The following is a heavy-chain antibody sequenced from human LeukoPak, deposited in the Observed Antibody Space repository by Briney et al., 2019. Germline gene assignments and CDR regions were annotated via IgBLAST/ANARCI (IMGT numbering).Heavy chain of an antibody. J-gene: IGHJ4*02. V-gene: IGHV3-30*18. D-gene: IGHD3-22*01. Sequence: GSLRLSCAVSGFTFRNYGMHWVRQAPGKGLEWVAVISYDESDKYYGDSVKGRFTISRDNSKNTLFLQMNSLRAEDTAVYFCAKDFRRADYYDSSGYYRMIDYWGQGTLVTVSS. CDR1: GFTFRNYG. CDR2: ISYDESDK. CDR3: AKDFRRADYYDSSGYYRMIDY.